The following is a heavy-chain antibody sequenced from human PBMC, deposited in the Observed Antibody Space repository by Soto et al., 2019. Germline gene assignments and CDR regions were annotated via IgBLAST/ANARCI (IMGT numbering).Heavy chain of an antibody. CDR2: IYYSGST. Sequence: PSETLSLICTVSGGSISSGDYYWSWIRQPPGKGLEWIGYIYYSGSTNYNPSLKSRVTISVDTSKNQFSLKLSSVTAADTAVYYCARHTPYGDPDYWGQGTLVTVSS. D-gene: IGHD4-17*01. CDR3: ARHTPYGDPDY. CDR1: GGSISSGDYY. V-gene: IGHV4-61*08. J-gene: IGHJ4*02.